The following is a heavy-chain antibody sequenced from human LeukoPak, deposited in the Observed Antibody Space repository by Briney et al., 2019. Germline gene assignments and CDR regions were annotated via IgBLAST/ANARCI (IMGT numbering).Heavy chain of an antibody. D-gene: IGHD3-3*01. V-gene: IGHV1-2*02. CDR2: INPNSGGT. Sequence: ASVKVSCKASGYTFTGYYMHWVRQAPRQGLEWMGWINPNSGGTNYAQKFQGRVTMTRDTSISTAYMELSRLRSDDTAVYYCARARNFWSGYYEGYYFDYWGQGTLVTVSS. J-gene: IGHJ4*02. CDR1: GYTFTGYY. CDR3: ARARNFWSGYYEGYYFDY.